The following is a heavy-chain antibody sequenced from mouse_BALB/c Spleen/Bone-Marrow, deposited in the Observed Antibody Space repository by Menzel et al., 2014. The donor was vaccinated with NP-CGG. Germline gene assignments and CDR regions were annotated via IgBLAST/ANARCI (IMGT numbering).Heavy chain of an antibody. CDR2: ILPGSGTS. CDR1: GYTFSRYW. CDR3: ARVLYYGNYDSFAY. J-gene: IGHJ3*01. D-gene: IGHD2-1*01. V-gene: IGHV1-9*01. Sequence: VKLMESGAELMKPGASVKISCKATGYTFSRYWIEWVKLRPGHGLEWIGEILPGSGTSNYNMKFKGKATFTADTSSNTAYMQLSSLTSEDSAVYYCARVLYYGNYDSFAYWGQGTLVTVSA.